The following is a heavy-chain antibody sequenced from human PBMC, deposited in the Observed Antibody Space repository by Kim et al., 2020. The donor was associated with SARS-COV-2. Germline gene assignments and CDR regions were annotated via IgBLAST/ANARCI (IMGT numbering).Heavy chain of an antibody. CDR2: IGTAGDT. J-gene: IGHJ2*01. D-gene: IGHD1-7*01. V-gene: IGHV3-13*01. CDR1: GFTFSSYD. Sequence: GGSLRLSCAASGFTFSSYDMHWVRQATGKGLEWVSAIGTAGDTYYPGSVKGRFTISRENAKNSLYLQMNSLRAGDTAVYYCARSGYNWNYGWYFDLWGRGTLVTVSS. CDR3: ARSGYNWNYGWYFDL.